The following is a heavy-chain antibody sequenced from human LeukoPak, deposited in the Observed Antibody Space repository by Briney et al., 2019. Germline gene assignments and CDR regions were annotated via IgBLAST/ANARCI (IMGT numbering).Heavy chain of an antibody. J-gene: IGHJ4*02. Sequence: QSGPTLLHPTQPLTLTSAFSGFSLSTSGVGVGWIRQPPEKALEWLALIYWDDDKRYSPSLKSRLTITKDTSKNQVVLTMTNMDPVDTATYYCAHSVATLLHLDYWGQGTLVTVSS. D-gene: IGHD3-3*01. CDR2: IYWDDDK. CDR3: AHSVATLLHLDY. V-gene: IGHV2-5*02. CDR1: GFSLSTSGVG.